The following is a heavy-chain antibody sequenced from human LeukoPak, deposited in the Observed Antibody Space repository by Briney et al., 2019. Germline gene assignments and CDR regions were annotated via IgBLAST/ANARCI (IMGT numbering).Heavy chain of an antibody. CDR3: ARMVRGVYFDY. CDR1: GFTFSSYG. J-gene: IGHJ4*02. D-gene: IGHD3-10*01. Sequence: GGSLRLSCAASGFTFSSYGMHWVRQAPGKGLEWVAVIWYDGSNKYCADSVKGRFTISRDNSKNTLYLQMNSLRAEDTAVYYCARMVRGVYFDYWGQGTLVTVSS. CDR2: IWYDGSNK. V-gene: IGHV3-33*01.